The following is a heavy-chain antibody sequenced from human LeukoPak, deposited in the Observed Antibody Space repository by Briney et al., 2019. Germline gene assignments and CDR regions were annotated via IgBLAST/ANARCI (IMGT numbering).Heavy chain of an antibody. CDR1: GFTFSSYA. Sequence: GGSLRLSCAASGFTFSSYAMSWVRQAPGKGLEWVSAISGSGGSTYYADSVKGRFAISRDNSKNTLYLQMNSLRAEDTAVYYCGRPHPTDNWFDPWGQGTLVTVSS. CDR3: GRPHPTDNWFDP. V-gene: IGHV3-23*01. CDR2: ISGSGGST. J-gene: IGHJ5*02. D-gene: IGHD1-14*01.